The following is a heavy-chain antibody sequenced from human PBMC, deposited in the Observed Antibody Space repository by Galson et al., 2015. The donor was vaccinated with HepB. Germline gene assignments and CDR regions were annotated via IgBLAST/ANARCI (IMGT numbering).Heavy chain of an antibody. J-gene: IGHJ6*03. CDR3: ARGSITMVRGAGYMDV. Sequence: LSLTCAVYGGSFRGYYWSWIRQPPGKGLEWIGEINHSGSTNYNPSLKSRVTISVDTSKNQFPLKLSSVTAADTAVYYCARGSITMVRGAGYMDVWGKGTTVTVSS. V-gene: IGHV4-34*01. CDR1: GGSFRGYY. D-gene: IGHD3-10*01. CDR2: INHSGST.